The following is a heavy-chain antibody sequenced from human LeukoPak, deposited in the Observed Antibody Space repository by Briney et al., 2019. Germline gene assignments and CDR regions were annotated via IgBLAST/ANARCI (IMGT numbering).Heavy chain of an antibody. CDR1: GYTFTSYD. V-gene: IGHV1-8*03. J-gene: IGHJ1*01. Sequence: ASVKVSCKASGYTFTSYDINWVRQATGQGLEWMGWMNPNSGNTGYAQKFQGRVTITRNTSISTAYMELSSLRSEDTAVYYCARGTRIAARPGSEYFQHWGQGTLVTVSS. CDR2: MNPNSGNT. D-gene: IGHD6-6*01. CDR3: ARGTRIAARPGSEYFQH.